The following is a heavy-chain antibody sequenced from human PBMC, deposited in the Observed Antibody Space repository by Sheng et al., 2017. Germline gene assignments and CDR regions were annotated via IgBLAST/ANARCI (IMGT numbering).Heavy chain of an antibody. D-gene: IGHD1-26*01. J-gene: IGHJ4*02. CDR3: ATDVSSGTIYYFDS. CDR2: INPGGTST. V-gene: IGHV1-46*01. Sequence: QVQLVQSGAEVKKPGASVKVSCKASGYTLTTHYLHWVRQAPGQGLEWMGIINPGGTSTTYAQNFQGRVTVTRDTSTSTVYMELTRLRSEDTAVYYCATDVSSGTIYYFDSWGQGTLV. CDR1: GYTLTTHY.